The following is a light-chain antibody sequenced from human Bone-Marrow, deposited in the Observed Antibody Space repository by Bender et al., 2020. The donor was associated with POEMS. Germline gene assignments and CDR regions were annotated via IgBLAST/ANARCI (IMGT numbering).Light chain of an antibody. J-gene: IGLJ2*01. V-gene: IGLV2-14*01. CDR2: DVT. CDR1: GSDVGGYSH. Sequence: QSALTQPASVSGSPGQSITVSCSGSGSDVGGYSHVAWYQQHPDKAPKLLIYDVTERPSGVSRRFSGSRSGNTASLTIAGLRTEDEADYYCTSYSSSHSLVFGGGTKVTVL. CDR3: TSYSSSHSLV.